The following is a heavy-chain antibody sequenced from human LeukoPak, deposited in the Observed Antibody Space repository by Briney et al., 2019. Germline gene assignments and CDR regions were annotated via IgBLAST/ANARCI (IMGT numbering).Heavy chain of an antibody. J-gene: IGHJ4*02. Sequence: GGSLRLSCAASGFTFSSYWMHWVRQVPGKGPVWVARINPGGSSITYADSVKGRFTISRDNAKNTLYLQMDSLRAEDTGVYYCARSNQADDYWGQGTLVTVSS. CDR2: INPGGSSI. CDR3: ARSNQADDY. CDR1: GFTFSSYW. V-gene: IGHV3-74*01. D-gene: IGHD1-14*01.